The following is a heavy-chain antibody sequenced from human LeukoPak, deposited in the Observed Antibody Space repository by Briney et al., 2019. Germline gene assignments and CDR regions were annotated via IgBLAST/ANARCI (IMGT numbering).Heavy chain of an antibody. V-gene: IGHV3-23*01. CDR2: ISGSGGST. Sequence: GGSLRLSCAASGFTFSSYAMSWVRQAPGKGLEWVSAISGSGGSTYYADSVKGRFTISRDNSKNTLYLQMNSLRAEDTAVYYCAKTGSSWYQEDEYFQHWGQGTLVTVSS. CDR3: AKTGSSWYQEDEYFQH. D-gene: IGHD6-13*01. CDR1: GFTFSSYA. J-gene: IGHJ1*01.